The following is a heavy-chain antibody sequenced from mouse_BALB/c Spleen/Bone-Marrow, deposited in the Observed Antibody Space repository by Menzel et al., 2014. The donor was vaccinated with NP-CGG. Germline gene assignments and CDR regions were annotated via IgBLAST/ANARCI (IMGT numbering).Heavy chain of an antibody. V-gene: IGHV1-7*01. CDR1: GYTFTNYW. J-gene: IGHJ2*01. CDR2: INPSTGYT. D-gene: IGHD1-1*02. Sequence: QVHVKQSGAKLAKPGASVKMSCKASGYTFTNYWMHWVKQRPGQGLEWIGYINPSTGYTEYNQKFKDKATLTADKSSSTAYMQLSSLTSEDSAVYYCARSPYGHFDYWGQGTTLTVSS. CDR3: ARSPYGHFDY.